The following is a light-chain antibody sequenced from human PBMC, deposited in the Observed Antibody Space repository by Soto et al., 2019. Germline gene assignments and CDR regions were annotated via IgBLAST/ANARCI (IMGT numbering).Light chain of an antibody. J-gene: IGKJ3*01. Sequence: EIVLTQSPGTLSLSPGERATLSCRASQTLSTNSLAWYQQRPGQTPRLLIYAASTRDTDIPDRFNGSGSGTDFALTISRLEPEDFALYYCQQYNDSPLTFGPGTKVGVK. CDR2: AAS. CDR1: QTLSTNS. V-gene: IGKV3-20*01. CDR3: QQYNDSPLT.